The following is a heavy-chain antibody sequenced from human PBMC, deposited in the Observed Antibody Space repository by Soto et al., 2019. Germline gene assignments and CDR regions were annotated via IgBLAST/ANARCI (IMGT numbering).Heavy chain of an antibody. CDR1: GYTFTRYD. Sequence: SVKVSCPASGYTFTRYDINWVRQATGQGLEWMGWMNPNSGNTGYAQKFQGRVTMTRNTSISTAYMELSSLRSEDTAVYYCARGPRGRGYDDKYYYYGMDVWGQGTTVTLAS. J-gene: IGHJ6*02. V-gene: IGHV1-8*01. CDR3: ARGPRGRGYDDKYYYYGMDV. D-gene: IGHD5-12*01. CDR2: MNPNSGNT.